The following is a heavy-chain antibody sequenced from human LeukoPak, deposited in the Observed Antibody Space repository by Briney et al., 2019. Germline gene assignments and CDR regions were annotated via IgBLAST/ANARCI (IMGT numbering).Heavy chain of an antibody. J-gene: IGHJ3*02. CDR2: IYYSGST. V-gene: IGHV4-61*01. D-gene: IGHD3-10*01. CDR1: GDAISSSSYY. Sequence: SETLSLTCTVSGDAISSSSYYWTWIRQPPGKGLEWIAYIYYSGSTNYNPSLKSRVTISLDTSKNQFSLKLRSVTAADTAVYYCARVPGEYHGSGSYRAFDIWGQGTMVAVSS. CDR3: ARVPGEYHGSGSYRAFDI.